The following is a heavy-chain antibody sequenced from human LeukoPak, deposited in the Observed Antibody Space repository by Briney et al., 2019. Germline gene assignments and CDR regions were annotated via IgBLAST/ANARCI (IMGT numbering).Heavy chain of an antibody. Sequence: GGSLRLSCAASGFAFSDYYMSWIRQAPGKGLEWVSYISSSGSTIYYADSVKGRFTISRDNAKNSLYLQMNSLRAEDTAVYYCARDQGATSGSYPLDYWGQGTLVTVSS. J-gene: IGHJ4*02. CDR1: GFAFSDYY. CDR3: ARDQGATSGSYPLDY. D-gene: IGHD1-26*01. CDR2: ISSSGSTI. V-gene: IGHV3-11*01.